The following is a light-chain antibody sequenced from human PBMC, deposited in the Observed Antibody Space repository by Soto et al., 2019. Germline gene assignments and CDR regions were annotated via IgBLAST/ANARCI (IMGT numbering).Light chain of an antibody. CDR1: QGIRSA. Sequence: AIQLTQSPASLYASXGDWVTITXRASQGIRSALGWYQQKPGKVPKLLIYAASTLQSGVPSRFSGSGSGTDFTLTISSLQPEDFATYYCLLDFSYFWAFGQGTRWIS. CDR2: AAS. V-gene: IGKV1-6*01. CDR3: LLDFSYFWA. J-gene: IGKJ1*01.